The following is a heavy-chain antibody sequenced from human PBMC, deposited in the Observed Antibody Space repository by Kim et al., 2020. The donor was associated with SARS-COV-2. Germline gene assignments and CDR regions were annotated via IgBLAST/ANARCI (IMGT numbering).Heavy chain of an antibody. CDR2: ISAYNGNT. CDR3: ARDLVPIPGIAVAGTILGY. CDR1: GYTFTSYG. Sequence: ASVKVSCKASGYTFTSYGISWVRQAPGQGLEWMGWISAYNGNTNYAQKLQGRVTMTTDTSTSTAYMELRSLRSDDTAVYYCARDLVPIPGIAVAGTILGYWGQGTLVTVSS. D-gene: IGHD6-19*01. J-gene: IGHJ4*02. V-gene: IGHV1-18*04.